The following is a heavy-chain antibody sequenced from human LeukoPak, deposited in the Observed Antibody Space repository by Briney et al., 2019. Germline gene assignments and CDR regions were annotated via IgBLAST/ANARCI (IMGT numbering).Heavy chain of an antibody. CDR1: GDSVSRSSYY. Sequence: SETLSLTCTVSGDSVSRSSYYWTWIRQPPGKGLEWSGYIYYIGSTNYNPSLRSRLTMSVDTSKNQFSLRLSSVIAADTAVYYCARDYDSTGSFDYWGQGTLVTVSS. V-gene: IGHV4-61*01. J-gene: IGHJ4*02. D-gene: IGHD3-22*01. CDR2: IYYIGST. CDR3: ARDYDSTGSFDY.